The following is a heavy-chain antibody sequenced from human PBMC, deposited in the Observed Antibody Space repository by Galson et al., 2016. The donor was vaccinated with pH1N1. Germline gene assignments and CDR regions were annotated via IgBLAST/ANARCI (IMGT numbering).Heavy chain of an antibody. J-gene: IGHJ4*02. Sequence: SLRLSCAASGFSLSSFWMTWVRQAPEEGLEWVANINEDGSKIYYVDSVKGRFTISRDNAKNSLYLQMNSLRAEDTAGYYCARSIGNIGAHWGQGTLVTVSS. CDR3: ARSIGNIGAH. CDR1: GFSLSSFW. V-gene: IGHV3-7*01. D-gene: IGHD5-12*01. CDR2: INEDGSKI.